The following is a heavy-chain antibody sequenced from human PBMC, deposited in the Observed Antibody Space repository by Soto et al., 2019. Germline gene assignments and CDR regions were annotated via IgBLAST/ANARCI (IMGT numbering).Heavy chain of an antibody. Sequence: SETLSLTCSVSGGSLTSYYWSWIRQPPGAGLEWIGYIYYSGSTNYNPSLKSRVTISVDTSKNQFSLKLSSVTAADTAVYYCARVLAAAGRMASYYYYGMDVWGQGTTVTVSS. CDR3: ARVLAAAGRMASYYYYGMDV. CDR2: IYYSGST. CDR1: GGSLTSYY. V-gene: IGHV4-59*01. D-gene: IGHD6-13*01. J-gene: IGHJ6*02.